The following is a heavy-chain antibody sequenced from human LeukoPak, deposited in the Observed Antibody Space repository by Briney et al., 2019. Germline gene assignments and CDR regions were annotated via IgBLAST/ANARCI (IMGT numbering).Heavy chain of an antibody. Sequence: YYADSVKRRFTISRDNAKNSLYLQMNSLRAEDTAVYYCARSDYDFWSGYYTSVFYWFDPWGQGTLVTVSS. V-gene: IGHV3-11*04. D-gene: IGHD3-3*01. J-gene: IGHJ5*02. CDR3: ARSDYDFWSGYYTSVFYWFDP.